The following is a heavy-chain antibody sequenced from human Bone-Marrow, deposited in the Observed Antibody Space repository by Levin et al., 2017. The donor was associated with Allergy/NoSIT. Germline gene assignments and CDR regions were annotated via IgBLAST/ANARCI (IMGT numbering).Heavy chain of an antibody. CDR3: ARGYYDYIWGSYRPYYFDY. CDR1: GGSISSYY. CDR2: IYYSGST. J-gene: IGHJ4*02. D-gene: IGHD3-16*02. Sequence: SETLSLTCTVSGGSISSYYWSWIRQPPGKGLEWIGYIYYSGSTNYNPSLKSRVTISVDTSKNQFSLKLSSVTAADTAVYYCARGYYDYIWGSYRPYYFDYWGQGTLVTVSS. V-gene: IGHV4-59*01.